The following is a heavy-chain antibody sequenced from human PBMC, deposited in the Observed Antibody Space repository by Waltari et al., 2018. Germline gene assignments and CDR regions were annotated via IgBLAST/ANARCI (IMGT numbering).Heavy chain of an antibody. CDR3: ARGTVTTLYYYGMDV. CDR1: GGSISSSSYY. Sequence: QLQLQESGPGLVKPSETLSLTCTVSGGSISSSSYYWGWIRQPPGKGLEWIGSIYYSGSTYYNPSLKSRVTISVDTSKNQFSLKLSSVTAADTAVYYCARGTVTTLYYYGMDVWGQGTTVTVSS. D-gene: IGHD4-17*01. CDR2: IYYSGST. J-gene: IGHJ6*02. V-gene: IGHV4-39*07.